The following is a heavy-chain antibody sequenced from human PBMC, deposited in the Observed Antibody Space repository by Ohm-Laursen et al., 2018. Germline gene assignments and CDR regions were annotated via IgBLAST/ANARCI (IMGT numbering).Heavy chain of an antibody. Sequence: SETLSLTCTVSGGSISSYYWSWIRQPPGKGLEWIGYIYYSGSTNYNPSLKSRVTISVDTSKNQISLKLDSVTVADTAVFYCARRGSGGRSFDYWGQGSLVTVSS. J-gene: IGHJ4*02. CDR1: GGSISSYY. V-gene: IGHV4-59*08. D-gene: IGHD2-15*01. CDR3: ARRGSGGRSFDY. CDR2: IYYSGST.